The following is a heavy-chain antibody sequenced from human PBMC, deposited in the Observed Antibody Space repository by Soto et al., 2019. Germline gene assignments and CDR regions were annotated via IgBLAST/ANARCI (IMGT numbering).Heavy chain of an antibody. J-gene: IGHJ4*02. V-gene: IGHV4-39*01. Sequence: SETLSLTCTVSGGSISSSSYYWGWIRQPPGKGLEWIGSIYYSGSTYYNPSLKSRVTISVDTSKNQFSLKLSSVTAADTAVYYRASRYRDRDYWGQGTLVTVSS. CDR3: ASRYRDRDY. CDR1: GGSISSSSYY. D-gene: IGHD3-16*02. CDR2: IYYSGST.